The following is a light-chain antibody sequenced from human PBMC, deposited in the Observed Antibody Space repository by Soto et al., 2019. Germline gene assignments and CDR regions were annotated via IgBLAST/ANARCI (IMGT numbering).Light chain of an antibody. CDR2: DNN. CDR3: GTWDSSLSAGV. V-gene: IGLV1-51*01. Sequence: QSVLTQPPSVSAAPGQKVTISCSVSSSNIGNNYVSWYQHLPGTAPTLLIYDNNKRPSGIPDRFSGSKSGTSATLGITGLQTGDEADYYCGTWDSSLSAGVCGGGTK. CDR1: SSNIGNNY. J-gene: IGLJ2*01.